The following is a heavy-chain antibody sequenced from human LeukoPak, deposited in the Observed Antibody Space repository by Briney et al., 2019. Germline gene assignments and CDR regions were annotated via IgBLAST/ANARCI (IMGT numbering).Heavy chain of an antibody. Sequence: SETPSLTCTVSGDSISSYYWSWIRQPPGKGLEWIGYIYYSGSTNYNPSLKSRVTISVDTPKNQFSLNLSSVTAADTAVYYCARGGVVMDVWGKGTTVTVSS. J-gene: IGHJ6*03. CDR1: GDSISSYY. CDR3: ARGGVVMDV. D-gene: IGHD3-16*01. CDR2: IYYSGST. V-gene: IGHV4-59*01.